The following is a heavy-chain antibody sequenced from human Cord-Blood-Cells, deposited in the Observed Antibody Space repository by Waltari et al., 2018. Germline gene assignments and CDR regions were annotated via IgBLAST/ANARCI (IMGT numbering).Heavy chain of an antibody. Sequence: VQLVQSGAEVKKPGSSVKVSCQASGCTSSSIAISLGRQEPGTGLEWMGGIIPIFGTANYAQKFQGRVTITADESTSTAYMELSSLRSEDTAVYYCARDTAYCGGDCYSAFDIWGQGTMVTVSS. CDR3: ARDTAYCGGDCYSAFDI. D-gene: IGHD2-21*02. CDR2: IIPIFGTA. J-gene: IGHJ3*02. CDR1: GCTSSSIA. V-gene: IGHV1-69*01.